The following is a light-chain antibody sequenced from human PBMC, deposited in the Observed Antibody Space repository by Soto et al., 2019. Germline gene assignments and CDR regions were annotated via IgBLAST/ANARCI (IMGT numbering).Light chain of an antibody. J-gene: IGKJ1*01. CDR3: QHYDSARWT. CDR1: QSVSSY. V-gene: IGKV3-20*01. Sequence: EIVLTQSPATLSLSPGERATLSCRASQSVSSYLAWYQQKPGQAPRLLIYDASRRATGIPDRFSGSGSGTDFSLTISRLEPEDFAVYYCQHYDSARWTFGLGTKVDTK. CDR2: DAS.